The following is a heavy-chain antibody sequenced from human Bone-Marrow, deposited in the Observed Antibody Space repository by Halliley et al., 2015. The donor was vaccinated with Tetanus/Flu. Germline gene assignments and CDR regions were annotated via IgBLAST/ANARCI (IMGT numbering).Heavy chain of an antibody. J-gene: IGHJ6*02. D-gene: IGHD2-2*01. V-gene: IGHV4-30-4*01. CDR3: ARDRRLVSTPTGVDV. CDR2: IDYRGTT. Sequence: GYIDYRGTTHYNPSLRGRITMSVDMPKNQFSLKLNSVTAADPAVYYCARDRRLVSTPTGVDVWGRGTTVTVSS.